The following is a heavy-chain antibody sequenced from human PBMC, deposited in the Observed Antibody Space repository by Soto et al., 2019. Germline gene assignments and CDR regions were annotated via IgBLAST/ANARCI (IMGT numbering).Heavy chain of an antibody. Sequence: DVQLLESGGHLIQPGESLRLSCAASGFSFSGYTMNWVRQAQGKGLEWISGINGGGGTTYYADSVKGRFTISRDDSKNILYLQMNSPRAEDTAIYYCAKDRHPDGIWTFDYWGRVTLVTVSS. J-gene: IGHJ4*02. V-gene: IGHV3-23*01. CDR2: INGGGGTT. D-gene: IGHD3-9*01. CDR1: GFSFSGYT. CDR3: AKDRHPDGIWTFDY.